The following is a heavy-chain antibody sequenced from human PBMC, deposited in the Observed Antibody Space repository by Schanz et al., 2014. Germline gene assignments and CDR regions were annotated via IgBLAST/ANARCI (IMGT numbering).Heavy chain of an antibody. CDR2: ISGSGSST. V-gene: IGHV3-23*01. Sequence: VQLLESGGGLVQPGGSLRLSCAASGFTFSSYAMTWVRQAPGKGLDWVSAISGSGSSTYYADSVKGRFTISRDNSKNTLYLQMNNLRAEDTAVYFCVRLDVHDYWGQGTLVTVSS. J-gene: IGHJ4*02. CDR1: GFTFSSYA. CDR3: VRLDVHDY. D-gene: IGHD3-16*01.